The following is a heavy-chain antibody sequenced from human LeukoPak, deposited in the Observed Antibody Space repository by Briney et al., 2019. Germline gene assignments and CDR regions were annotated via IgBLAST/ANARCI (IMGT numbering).Heavy chain of an antibody. CDR1: GCTFSSYA. J-gene: IGHJ4*02. D-gene: IGHD2-2*01. V-gene: IGHV1-69*13. CDR2: IIPIFGTA. CDR3: ARQPRCTSCYAGGNWALDY. Sequence: SVTVSCKASGCTFSSYAISWVRQAPGQGLEWMGVIIPIFGTANYAQKFQGRVTITADESTSTAYMELSSLRSEDTAVYYWARQPRCTSCYAGGNWALDYWGQGTLVTVSS.